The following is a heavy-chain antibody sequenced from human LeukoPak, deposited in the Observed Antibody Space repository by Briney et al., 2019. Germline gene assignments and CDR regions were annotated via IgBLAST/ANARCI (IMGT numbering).Heavy chain of an antibody. D-gene: IGHD4-17*01. CDR1: GFTFSSYW. Sequence: QTGGSLRLSCAASGFTFSSYWMNWVRRAPGTGLEWVANINQDGSTKYYLDSVKGRFTISRDNAKNSLYLQMNSLRAEETAVYYCATGLTTTPNSFDPWGQGTLDTVSS. CDR3: ATGLTTTPNSFDP. V-gene: IGHV3-7*01. J-gene: IGHJ5*02. CDR2: INQDGSTK.